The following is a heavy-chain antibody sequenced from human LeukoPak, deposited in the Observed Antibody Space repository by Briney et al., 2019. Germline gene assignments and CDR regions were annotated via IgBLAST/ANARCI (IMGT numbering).Heavy chain of an antibody. CDR1: GFTFSSYG. CDR2: ISYDGSNK. CDR3: AKDRGSGWFDP. V-gene: IGHV3-30*18. J-gene: IGHJ5*02. Sequence: GGSLRLSCAASGFTFSSYGMHWVRQAPGKGLEWVAVISYDGSNKYYADSVEGRFTISRDNSKNTLYLQMNSLRAEDTAVYYCAKDRGSGWFDPWGQGTLVTVSS. D-gene: IGHD2-15*01.